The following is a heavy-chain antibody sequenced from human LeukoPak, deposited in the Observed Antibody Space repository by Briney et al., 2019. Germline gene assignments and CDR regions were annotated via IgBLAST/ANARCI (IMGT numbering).Heavy chain of an antibody. CDR3: ARTGGDCSSGLCYYAMDV. CDR1: GGSISGSH. V-gene: IGHV4-59*01. Sequence: PSETLSLTCLVSGGSISGSHWSWIRQPPGKGLEWIGYIHYTGSTDYNPSLRSRVTLSTDMSKNQFSLRLSSVTAADTAVYYCARTGGDCSSGLCYYAMDVWGQGTTVTVS. J-gene: IGHJ6*02. CDR2: IHYTGST. D-gene: IGHD2-21*02.